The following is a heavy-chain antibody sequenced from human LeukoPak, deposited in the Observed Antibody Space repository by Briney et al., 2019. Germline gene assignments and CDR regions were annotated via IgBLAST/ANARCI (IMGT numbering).Heavy chain of an antibody. J-gene: IGHJ4*02. D-gene: IGHD2-2*01. Sequence: ASVKVSCKASEYTFSAYYMHSGRQAPGQGLEWMGWINPNGGGTNYAQKFQGRVTMTRDTSISTAYMELSRLTSDDTAIYYCARYQGSGIGSYYWGQGTLVTVSS. CDR3: ARYQGSGIGSYY. V-gene: IGHV1-2*02. CDR1: EYTFSAYY. CDR2: INPNGGGT.